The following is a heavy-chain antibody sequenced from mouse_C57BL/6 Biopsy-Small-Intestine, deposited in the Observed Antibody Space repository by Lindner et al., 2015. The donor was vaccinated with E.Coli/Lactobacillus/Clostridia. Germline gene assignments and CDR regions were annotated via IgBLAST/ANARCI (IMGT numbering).Heavy chain of an antibody. CDR1: GYSFTGYN. CDR2: IYPNNGNT. V-gene: IGHV1-34*01. D-gene: IGHD1-1*01. Sequence: VQLQESGPELVKPGASVKMSCKASGYSFTGYNMHWVKQSHGKSLEWIGYIYPNNGNTGYNQKFKSKATLTVDKSSSTAYMELHSLTSEDSAVYYCAREDYYDALDYWGQGTTLTVSS. J-gene: IGHJ2*01. CDR3: AREDYYDALDY.